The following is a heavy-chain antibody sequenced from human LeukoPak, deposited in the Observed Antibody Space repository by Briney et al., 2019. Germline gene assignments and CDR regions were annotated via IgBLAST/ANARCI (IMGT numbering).Heavy chain of an antibody. CDR1: GFTFSSYW. Sequence: GGSLRLSCAASGFTFSSYWMSWVRQAPGKGLEWVANIRHDGREKYYVDSVKGRFTISRDNAKNSLYLQMNSLSAEDTAVYYCARRDSGSYSLPFDHWGQGTLVTASS. CDR2: IRHDGREK. D-gene: IGHD1-26*01. CDR3: ARRDSGSYSLPFDH. J-gene: IGHJ4*02. V-gene: IGHV3-7*05.